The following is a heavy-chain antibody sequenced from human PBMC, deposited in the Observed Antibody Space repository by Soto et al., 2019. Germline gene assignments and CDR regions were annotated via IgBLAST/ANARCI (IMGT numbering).Heavy chain of an antibody. J-gene: IGHJ6*03. CDR3: ARGRTLVDIVATILGYYMDV. Sequence: PSETLSLTCAVYGGSFSGYYWSWIRQPPGKGLEWIGEINHSGSTNYNPSLKSRVTISVDTSKNQFSLKLSSVTAADTAVYYCARGRTLVDIVATILGYYMDVWGKGTTVTVSS. D-gene: IGHD5-12*01. CDR2: INHSGST. CDR1: GGSFSGYY. V-gene: IGHV4-34*01.